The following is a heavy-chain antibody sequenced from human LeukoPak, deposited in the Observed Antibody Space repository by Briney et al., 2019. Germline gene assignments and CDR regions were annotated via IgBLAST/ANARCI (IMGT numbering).Heavy chain of an antibody. Sequence: GGSLRLSCAASGFTFSSCGMHWVRQAPGKGLEWVAVISYDGSNKYYADSVKGRFTISRDNAKNSLYLQMNSLRAEDTAVYYCAKDPTWIPEYWGQGTLVTVSS. CDR1: GFTFSSCG. J-gene: IGHJ4*02. CDR2: ISYDGSNK. CDR3: AKDPTWIPEY. D-gene: IGHD5-12*01. V-gene: IGHV3-30*18.